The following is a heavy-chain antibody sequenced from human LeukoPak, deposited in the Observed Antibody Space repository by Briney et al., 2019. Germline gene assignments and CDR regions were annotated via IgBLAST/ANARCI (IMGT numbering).Heavy chain of an antibody. CDR2: ISYDGSNK. D-gene: IGHD3-10*01. CDR3: ARGHYYGSGSYYSPCWFDP. J-gene: IGHJ5*02. Sequence: PGGSLRLSCAASGFTLSSYAMSWVRQAPGKGLEWVAVISYDGSNKYYADSVKGRFTISRDNSKNALYLQMNSLRAEDTAVYYCARGHYYGSGSYYSPCWFDPWGQGTLVTVSS. CDR1: GFTLSSYA. V-gene: IGHV3-30-3*01.